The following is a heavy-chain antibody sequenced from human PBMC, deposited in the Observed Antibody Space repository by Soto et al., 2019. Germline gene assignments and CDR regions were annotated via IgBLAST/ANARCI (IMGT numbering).Heavy chain of an antibody. V-gene: IGHV5-10-1*01. Sequence: GESLKISCKGSGYSFTSYCISWVRQLPGKGLEWMGRIDPSDSYTNYSPSFQGHVTISADKSISTAYLQWSSLKASDTAMYYCARHTWETTDYYYGMDVWGQGTTVTVSS. J-gene: IGHJ6*02. CDR1: GYSFTSYC. D-gene: IGHD4-17*01. CDR2: IDPSDSYT. CDR3: ARHTWETTDYYYGMDV.